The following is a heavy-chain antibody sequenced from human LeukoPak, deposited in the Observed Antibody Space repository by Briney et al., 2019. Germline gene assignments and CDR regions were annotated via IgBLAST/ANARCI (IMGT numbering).Heavy chain of an antibody. CDR2: IYASGST. Sequence: PSQTLSLTCTVSGGSITSGIYYWNWIRQPAGKGLEWIGGIYASGSTKYNPSLKSRVTISVDTSKNQFSLKLSSVTTADTAVYYCARGPDYSNYLDYWGQGTLVTVSS. CDR1: GGSITSGIYY. D-gene: IGHD4-11*01. CDR3: ARGPDYSNYLDY. J-gene: IGHJ4*02. V-gene: IGHV4-61*02.